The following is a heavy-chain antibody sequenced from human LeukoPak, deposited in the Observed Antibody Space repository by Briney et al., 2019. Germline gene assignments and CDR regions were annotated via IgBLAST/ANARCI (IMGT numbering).Heavy chain of an antibody. D-gene: IGHD5-24*01. CDR3: AKGERWLQSGWFDP. CDR2: ISGTGATI. J-gene: IGHJ5*02. Sequence: PGGSLRLSCAASGFTFTSFAMSWVRQAPGKGLEWVSTISGTGATILYSDSVKGRFTISRDSSKNTLFLQMNSLRAEDTAVYYCAKGERWLQSGWFDPWGQGTLVTVSS. V-gene: IGHV3-23*01. CDR1: GFTFTSFA.